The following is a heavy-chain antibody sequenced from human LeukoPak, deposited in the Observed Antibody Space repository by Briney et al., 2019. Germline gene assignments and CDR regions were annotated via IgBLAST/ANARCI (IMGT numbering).Heavy chain of an antibody. Sequence: PSETLSLTCTVSGGSISSTNYYWGWLRQPPGKGLEWIGSIYYSGSTYYNPSLKSRVTISVDTSKKQFSLKLSSVTAADTAVYYCARSVSYYYEGSARGAFDIWGQGTMVTVSS. V-gene: IGHV4-39*07. CDR2: IYYSGST. CDR1: GGSISSTNYY. J-gene: IGHJ3*02. D-gene: IGHD3-22*01. CDR3: ARSVSYYYEGSARGAFDI.